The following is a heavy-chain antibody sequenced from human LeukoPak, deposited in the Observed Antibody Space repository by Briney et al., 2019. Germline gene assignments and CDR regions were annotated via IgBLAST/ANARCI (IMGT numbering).Heavy chain of an antibody. V-gene: IGHV3-53*01. CDR3: ARDLGYCSGGDCYSAY. Sequence: GGSLRLSCAASGFIVSSNYMSWVRQAPGRGLGWVSVIYSGGSTYYADSVKGRFTISRDNSKNTLYLQMNSLRAEDTAVYYCARDLGYCSGGDCYSAYWGQGTLVTVSS. CDR2: IYSGGST. CDR1: GFIVSSNY. D-gene: IGHD2-15*01. J-gene: IGHJ4*02.